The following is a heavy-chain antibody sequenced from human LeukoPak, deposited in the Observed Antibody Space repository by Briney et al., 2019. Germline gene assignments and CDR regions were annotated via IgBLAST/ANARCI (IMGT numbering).Heavy chain of an antibody. V-gene: IGHV3-7*01. Sequence: PGGSLRLSCAGSGFTFSTYWMTWVRQAPGKGLEWVATIKEDASEIYYADSVKGRFTISRDNAENSVYLQMNSLRAEDTAVYFCARGGAARSYYYLDVWGKGTTVTVSS. CDR2: IKEDASEI. CDR1: GFTFSTYW. D-gene: IGHD6-6*01. CDR3: ARGGAARSYYYLDV. J-gene: IGHJ6*03.